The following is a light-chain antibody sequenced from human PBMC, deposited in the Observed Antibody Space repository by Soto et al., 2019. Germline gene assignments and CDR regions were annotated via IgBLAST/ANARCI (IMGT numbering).Light chain of an antibody. V-gene: IGLV2-14*01. CDR1: SSDVGGYNY. J-gene: IGLJ1*01. Sequence: ALTQPASVSGSPGQSITISCTGTSSDVGGYNYVSWYQQHPGKAPKLMIYDVSNRPSGVSSRFSGSKSGNTASLTISGLQAEDEADYYCSSYTSSSSYVFGTGTKVTVL. CDR3: SSYTSSSSYV. CDR2: DVS.